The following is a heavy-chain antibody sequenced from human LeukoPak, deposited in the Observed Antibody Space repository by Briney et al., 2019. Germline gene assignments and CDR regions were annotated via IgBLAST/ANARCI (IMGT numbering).Heavy chain of an antibody. V-gene: IGHV3-23*01. CDR1: GFTFSGYG. D-gene: IGHD1-26*01. CDR2: VNFSGGTK. CDR3: AKSSGTFDGFDL. Sequence: GGSLRLSCAASGFTFSGYGMSWVRQAPGKGLEWVSGVNFSGGTKYYADFVKGRLTISRDNSKNTLYLQMNSLRVDDTAVYYCAKSSGTFDGFDLWGQWTMVTV. J-gene: IGHJ3*01.